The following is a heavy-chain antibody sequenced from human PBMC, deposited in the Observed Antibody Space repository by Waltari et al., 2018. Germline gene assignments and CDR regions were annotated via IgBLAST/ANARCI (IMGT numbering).Heavy chain of an antibody. J-gene: IGHJ4*02. V-gene: IGHV3-23*04. D-gene: IGHD3-3*01. CDR3: AKVPYNDFWTGYFFFDL. CDR2: ITGDGENT. CDR1: GFRFSNYA. Sequence: EVQLVESGGGSVQSGGSLRLSCEGSGFRFSNYAMSWVRQAPGKGLGWVSSITGDGENTYGADSVGGRFTISRDNSKNTLSLQMNSLRAEDTTTYYCAKVPYNDFWTGYFFFDLWGQGTLVSVSS.